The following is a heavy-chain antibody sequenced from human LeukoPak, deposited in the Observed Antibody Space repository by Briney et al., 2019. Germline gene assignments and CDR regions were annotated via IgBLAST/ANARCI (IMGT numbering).Heavy chain of an antibody. Sequence: SVKVSCKASGGTFSSYAISWVRQAPGQGLEWMGGIIPIFGTANYAQKFQGRVTITADKSTSTAYMELSSLRSEDTAVYYCASLGAVTRPTYDAFDIWGQGTMVTVSS. CDR1: GGTFSSYA. CDR2: IIPIFGTA. CDR3: ASLGAVTRPTYDAFDI. V-gene: IGHV1-69*06. D-gene: IGHD3-16*01. J-gene: IGHJ3*02.